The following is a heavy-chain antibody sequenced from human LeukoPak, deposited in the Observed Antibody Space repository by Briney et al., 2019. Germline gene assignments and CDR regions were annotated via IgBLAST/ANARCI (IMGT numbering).Heavy chain of an antibody. CDR1: GYTFTSYY. CDR2: INPSGGST. Sequence: GASVKVSCKAPGYTFTSYYMHWVRQAPGQGLEWMGIINPSGGSTSYAQKFQGRVTMTRDTSTSTVYMELSSLRSEDTAVYYCARESRDGYQSSDAFDIWGRGTMVTVSS. J-gene: IGHJ3*02. CDR3: ARESRDGYQSSDAFDI. D-gene: IGHD5-24*01. V-gene: IGHV1-46*01.